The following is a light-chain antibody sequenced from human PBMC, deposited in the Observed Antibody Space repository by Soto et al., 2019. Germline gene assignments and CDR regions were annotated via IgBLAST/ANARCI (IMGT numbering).Light chain of an antibody. CDR3: QQYNNWPLT. CDR2: GAS. V-gene: IGKV3-15*01. J-gene: IGKJ4*01. CDR1: QSVSSN. Sequence: ETMMTQSPATLSVSPRERATLSCRASQSVSSNLAWYQQKPGQAPRLLIYGASTRATGIPARFSGSGSGTEFTLTISSLQSEDFAVYYCQQYNNWPLTFGGGTKV.